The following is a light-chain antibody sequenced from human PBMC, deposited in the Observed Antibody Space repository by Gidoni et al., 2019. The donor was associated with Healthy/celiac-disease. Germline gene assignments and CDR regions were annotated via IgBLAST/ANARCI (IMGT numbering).Light chain of an antibody. CDR3: QQYDNLPVT. Sequence: PSSLSASVGDRVTITCQASQDISNYLNWYQQKPGKAPKLLIYDASNLETGVPSRFSGSGSGTDFTFTISSLQPEDIATYYCQQYDNLPVTFGQGTRLEIK. V-gene: IGKV1-33*01. CDR2: DAS. J-gene: IGKJ5*01. CDR1: QDISNY.